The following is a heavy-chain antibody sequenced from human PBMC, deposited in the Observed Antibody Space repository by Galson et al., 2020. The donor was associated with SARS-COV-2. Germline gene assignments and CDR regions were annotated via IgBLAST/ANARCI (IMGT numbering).Heavy chain of an antibody. J-gene: IGHJ3*02. V-gene: IGHV3-33*01. CDR1: GFTFSSYG. CDR2: IWHDASNK. D-gene: IGHD1-26*01. Sequence: GESLKISCEASGFTFSSYGMHWVRQAPGKGLEGVAGIWHDASNKYYVDSVNGRFTISRDNSKNTLFLQMNSLRAEDTAVYYCARGGIMGGTIRGVFDIWGPGTRVTVAS. CDR3: ARGGIMGGTIRGVFDI.